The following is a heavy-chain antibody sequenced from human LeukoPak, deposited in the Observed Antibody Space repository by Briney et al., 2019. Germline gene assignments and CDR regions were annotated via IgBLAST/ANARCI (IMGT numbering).Heavy chain of an antibody. D-gene: IGHD3-22*01. CDR3: ARGLYYDSSGYGY. CDR2: INHSGST. V-gene: IGHV4-34*01. CDR1: GGSFSGYY. Sequence: PSETLSLTCAVYGGSFSGYYWSWIRQPPGKGLEWIGEINHSGSTNYNPSLKSRVTISVDTSKNQFSLKLSSVTAADTAVYYCARGLYYDSSGYGYWGQGTLVTVSS. J-gene: IGHJ4*02.